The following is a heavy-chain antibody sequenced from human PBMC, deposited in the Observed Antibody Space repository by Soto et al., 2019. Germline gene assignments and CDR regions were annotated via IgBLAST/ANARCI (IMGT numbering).Heavy chain of an antibody. CDR1: GGSVSSGSYY. J-gene: IGHJ4*02. CDR2: IYYSGSP. V-gene: IGHV4-61*01. D-gene: IGHD6-13*01. CDR3: ARLAAAGIGGVY. Sequence: QVQLQESGPGLVKPSETLSLTCTVSGGSVSSGSYYWSWIRQPRGKGLEWIGYIYYSGSPNYNPSLNSRVAISVDTSKNQFSLKLSSVIAAEPAVYYWARLAAAGIGGVYWGRGTLVSVSS.